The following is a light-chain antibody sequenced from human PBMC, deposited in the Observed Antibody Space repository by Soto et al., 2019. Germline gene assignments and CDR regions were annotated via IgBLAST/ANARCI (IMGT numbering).Light chain of an antibody. CDR1: QSISSW. CDR3: QQYNSYPGT. Sequence: DIQMTQSPATLSASVGDSVTITCRASQSISSWLAWYQQKPGKAPKLLIYDASSLESGVPSRFSGSGSGTEFTLTISSLQHDDFATYSCQQYNSYPGTFGQGTKVELK. CDR2: DAS. J-gene: IGKJ1*01. V-gene: IGKV1-5*01.